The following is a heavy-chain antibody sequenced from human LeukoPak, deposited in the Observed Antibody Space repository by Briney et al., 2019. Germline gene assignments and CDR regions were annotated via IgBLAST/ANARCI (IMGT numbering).Heavy chain of an antibody. CDR3: AREVVDYYDSSGYPDY. D-gene: IGHD3-22*01. V-gene: IGHV3-30*04. Sequence: GGSLRLSCAASGFTFSSYAMHWVRQAPGKGLEWVAVISYDGSNKYYADSVKGRFTISRDNSKNTLYLQMNSLRAEDTAVYYCAREVVDYYDSSGYPDYWGQGTLVTVSS. J-gene: IGHJ4*02. CDR2: ISYDGSNK. CDR1: GFTFSSYA.